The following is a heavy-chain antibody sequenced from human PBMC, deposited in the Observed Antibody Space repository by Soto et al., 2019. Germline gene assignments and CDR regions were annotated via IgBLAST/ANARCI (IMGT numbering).Heavy chain of an antibody. CDR2: ISSSSSTI. CDR1: GFTFSSYS. CDR3: ARVVTRSQGSGMDV. V-gene: IGHV3-48*02. J-gene: IGHJ6*02. D-gene: IGHD2-21*02. Sequence: EVQLVESGGGLVQPGGSLRLSCAASGFTFSSYSMNWVRQAPGKGLEWVSYISSSSSTIYYADSVKGRFTISRDNAKNSLYLQMNSLRDEDTAVYYCARVVTRSQGSGMDVWGQGTTVTVSS.